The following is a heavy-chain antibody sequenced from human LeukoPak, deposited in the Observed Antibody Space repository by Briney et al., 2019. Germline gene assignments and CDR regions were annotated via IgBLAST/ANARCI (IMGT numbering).Heavy chain of an antibody. CDR2: IYPDDSDT. Sequence: GESLKISCKGSGYSFTTSWIAWVRQKPGKGLEWMGIIYPDDSDTRYSPSFQGQVTISADKYISTAYLQWSSLEASDTAMYYCARRGWASGYFEYWGQGTLVTVSS. V-gene: IGHV5-51*01. CDR3: ARRGWASGYFEY. CDR1: GYSFTTSW. D-gene: IGHD1-26*01. J-gene: IGHJ4*02.